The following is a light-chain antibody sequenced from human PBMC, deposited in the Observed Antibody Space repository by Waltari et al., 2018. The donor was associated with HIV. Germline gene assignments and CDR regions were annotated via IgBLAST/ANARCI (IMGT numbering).Light chain of an antibody. V-gene: IGLV1-44*01. CDR2: VNT. CDR1: NSNIGSNT. J-gene: IGLJ2*01. Sequence: QSVLTQPPSASGTPGQRVTISCSGRNSNIGSNTVNWYQQLPGTAPKLLIYVNTQQPSGAPDRFSGSKSGTSASLAISGLQSEDEADYYCAAWDDSLNGEVVFGGGTKLTVL. CDR3: AAWDDSLNGEVV.